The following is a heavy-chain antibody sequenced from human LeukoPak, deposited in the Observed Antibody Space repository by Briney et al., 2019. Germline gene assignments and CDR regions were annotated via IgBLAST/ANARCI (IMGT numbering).Heavy chain of an antibody. CDR3: AATYYYDGSGDY. CDR1: GFTFSTYE. J-gene: IGHJ4*02. D-gene: IGHD3-22*01. Sequence: GGSLRLSCAASGFTFSTYEMNWVRQAPGKGLEWVTYISSTGSNIYYADSVKGRFTISRDNAKNSLYLLMNSLRTEDTAVYYCAATYYYDGSGDYWGQGTLVTVSS. CDR2: ISSTGSNI. V-gene: IGHV3-48*03.